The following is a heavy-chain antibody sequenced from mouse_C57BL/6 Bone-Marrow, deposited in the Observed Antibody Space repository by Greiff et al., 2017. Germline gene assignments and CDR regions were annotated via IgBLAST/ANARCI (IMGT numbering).Heavy chain of an antibody. V-gene: IGHV1-81*01. J-gene: IGHJ3*01. D-gene: IGHD2-13*01. CDR2: IYPRSGNT. CDR3: TLGGDYGKFAY. Sequence: VQLQQSGAELARPGASVKLSCKASGYTFTSYGISWVKQRTGQGLEWIGEIYPRSGNTYYNEKFKGKATLTADKSSSTAYMELRSLTSEDSAVYFCTLGGDYGKFAYWGQGTLVTVSA. CDR1: GYTFTSYG.